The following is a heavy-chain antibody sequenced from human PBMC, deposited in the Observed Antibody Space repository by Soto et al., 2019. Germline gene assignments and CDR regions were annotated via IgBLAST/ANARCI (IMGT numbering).Heavy chain of an antibody. Sequence: PGGSLRLPYAASGFTFSSYAMNWVRQAPGKGLEWVSHINNGGSTYYADSVKGRFTISRDNSKNTLYLQMNSLRTEDTAVYYCARRGPGTYFDYWGQGTLVTVSS. D-gene: IGHD6-13*01. V-gene: IGHV3-23*01. CDR1: GFTFSSYA. CDR2: INNGGST. CDR3: ARRGPGTYFDY. J-gene: IGHJ4*02.